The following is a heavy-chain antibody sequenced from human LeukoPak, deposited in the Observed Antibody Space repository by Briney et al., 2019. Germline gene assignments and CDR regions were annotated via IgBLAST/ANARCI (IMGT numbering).Heavy chain of an antibody. D-gene: IGHD3-10*01. V-gene: IGHV1-24*01. CDR1: GYTLTELS. J-gene: IGHJ3*02. CDR3: ATGGAYYYGSGSYYKGLSAFDI. CDR2: FDPEDGET. Sequence: ASVKVSCKVSGYTLTELSMHWVRRAPGKGLEWMGGFDPEDGETIYAQKFQGRVTMTEDTSTDTAYMELSSLRSEDTAVYYCATGGAYYYGSGSYYKGLSAFDIWGQGTMVTVSS.